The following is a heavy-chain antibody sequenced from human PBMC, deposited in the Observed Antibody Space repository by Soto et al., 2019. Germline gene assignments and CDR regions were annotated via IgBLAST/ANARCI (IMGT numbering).Heavy chain of an antibody. CDR1: GYTFTSYY. CDR3: AREKTGTYTGMDV. J-gene: IGHJ6*02. Sequence: QVQLVQSGAELKKPGASVKVSCKASGYTFTSYYIHWVRQAPGQGREWMGVINASGGSTTYAQKFQGRVTMTRDTSTSTVYMDLSSLRSEDTAMYYCAREKTGTYTGMDVWGQGTTVTVSS. CDR2: INASGGST. D-gene: IGHD1-7*01. V-gene: IGHV1-46*01.